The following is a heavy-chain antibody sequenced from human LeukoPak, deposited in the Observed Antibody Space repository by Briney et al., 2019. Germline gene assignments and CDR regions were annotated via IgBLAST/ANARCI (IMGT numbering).Heavy chain of an antibody. CDR2: IWYDGSNK. J-gene: IGHJ6*04. CDR3: ARWGFGGVIVPFSMDV. D-gene: IGHD3-16*02. V-gene: IGHV3-33*01. Sequence: GGSLRLSCAASGFTFSSYGMHWVRQAPGKGLEWVAAIWYDGSNKYYADSVKGRFTISRDNSKNTLYLQMNSLRAEDTAVYYCARWGFGGVIVPFSMDVCGKGTTVTVSS. CDR1: GFTFSSYG.